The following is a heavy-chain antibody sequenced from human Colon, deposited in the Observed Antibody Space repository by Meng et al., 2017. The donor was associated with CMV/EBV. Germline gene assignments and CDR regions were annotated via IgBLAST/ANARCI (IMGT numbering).Heavy chain of an antibody. J-gene: IGHJ4*02. CDR1: GFTFSKYW. D-gene: IGHD6-13*01. Sequence: GESLKISCATSGFTFSKYWMSWVRQAPGKGLEWVANIKQDGSEKYYVDPVKGRFTISRDNAKNSVSLQMNSLRAEDTAVYYCARPARGSTNYYWGQGTLVTVSS. CDR3: ARPARGSTNYY. V-gene: IGHV3-7*01. CDR2: IKQDGSEK.